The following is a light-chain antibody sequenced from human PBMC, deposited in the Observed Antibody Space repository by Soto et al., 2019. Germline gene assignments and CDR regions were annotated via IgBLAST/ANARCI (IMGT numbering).Light chain of an antibody. CDR3: SSYTSSSTSVV. Sequence: QSALTQPASVSGSPGQSITISCTGASSDVGTYNYVSWYQQHPGKAPKLMIYDVSNRPSGVSDRFSGSKSGNTASLTISGLQADDEADYYCSSYTSSSTSVVFGGGTKLPVL. CDR1: SSDVGTYNY. V-gene: IGLV2-14*01. CDR2: DVS. J-gene: IGLJ2*01.